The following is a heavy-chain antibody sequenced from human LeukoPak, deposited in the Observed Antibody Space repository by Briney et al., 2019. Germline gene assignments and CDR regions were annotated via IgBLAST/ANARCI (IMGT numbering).Heavy chain of an antibody. V-gene: IGHV1-2*02. Sequence: ASVKVSCKASGYTFNGYYLHWVRQAPGQGLEWMGWINPNSGGTNYAQKFQGRLTMTRDTSVSTAYMKLSSLRSDDTAVYYCARLIVFTMVPGNWFDPWGQGTLVTVSS. D-gene: IGHD3-10*01. J-gene: IGHJ5*02. CDR1: GYTFNGYY. CDR2: INPNSGGT. CDR3: ARLIVFTMVPGNWFDP.